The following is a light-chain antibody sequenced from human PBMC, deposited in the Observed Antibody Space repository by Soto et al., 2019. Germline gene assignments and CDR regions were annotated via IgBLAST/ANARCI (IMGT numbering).Light chain of an antibody. CDR1: SGDIGSYNR. CDR2: EVT. V-gene: IGLV2-14*01. CDR3: SSYTNINTRACV. J-gene: IGLJ1*01. Sequence: QSALTQPFSVSGSPGQSITISCTGTSGDIGSYNRVSWYQQHPGKAPKLIIYEVTDRPSGVSNRFSGSKSGNTASLTISGLQAEDEAEYYCSSYTNINTRACVFGTGTKVTVL.